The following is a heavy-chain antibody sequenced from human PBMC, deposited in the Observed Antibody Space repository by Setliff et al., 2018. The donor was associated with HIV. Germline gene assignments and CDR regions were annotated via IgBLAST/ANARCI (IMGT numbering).Heavy chain of an antibody. Sequence: GGFLRLSCAASGIIFSNYGMHWVRQAPGKGLEWVAYVRFDGNDKYYRDSVKGRFTISRDNHKKTLSLQMNSLRGDDTAMYYCARERPYCSGGSCYGLNYFDCWGQGTLVTVSS. V-gene: IGHV3-30*02. CDR2: VRFDGNDK. CDR1: GIIFSNYG. D-gene: IGHD2-15*01. CDR3: ARERPYCSGGSCYGLNYFDC. J-gene: IGHJ4*02.